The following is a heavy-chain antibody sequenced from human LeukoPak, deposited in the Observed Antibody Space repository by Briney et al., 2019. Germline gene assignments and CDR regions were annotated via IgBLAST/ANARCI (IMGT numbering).Heavy chain of an antibody. Sequence: SETLSLTCTVSGGSISSYYWSWIRQPPGKGLEWIGYISYSGNTNYNPSLKSRVTISVDTSKNQFSLKLSSVTAADTAVYYCARGPPPWIRFDYWGQGTLVTVSS. D-gene: IGHD5-12*01. CDR1: GGSISSYY. V-gene: IGHV4-59*01. J-gene: IGHJ4*02. CDR2: ISYSGNT. CDR3: ARGPPPWIRFDY.